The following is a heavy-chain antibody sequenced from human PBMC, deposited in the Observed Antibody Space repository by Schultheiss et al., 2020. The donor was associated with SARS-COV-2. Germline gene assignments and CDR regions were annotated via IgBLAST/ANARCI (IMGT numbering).Heavy chain of an antibody. D-gene: IGHD1-26*01. CDR1: GGSISSYY. Sequence: SETLSVTCSVSGGSISSYYWSWIRQPPGKGLEWIGYIYYTGTTNYNPSLQSRVTISVDTSKNQFSLKLSSVTAADTAVYYCARHEVGGLWRYWGQGTLVTVSS. CDR2: IYYTGTT. J-gene: IGHJ4*02. V-gene: IGHV4-59*08. CDR3: ARHEVGGLWRY.